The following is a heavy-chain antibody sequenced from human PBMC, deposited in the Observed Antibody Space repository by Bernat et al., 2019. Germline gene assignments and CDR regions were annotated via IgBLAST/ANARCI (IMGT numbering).Heavy chain of an antibody. V-gene: IGHV3-23*04. D-gene: IGHD2-15*01. CDR1: GFTFISYA. Sequence: EVQLVESGGGLVQPGGSLRLSCAASGFTFISYAMSWVRQAPGKGLEWVAGISGSGGSTYYADAVKGRFNSSRGSAKNTLSLQMRSLRAEDTAVYDCAKVTIRAQYCSGGSCYLAAFDYWGQGTLVTVSS. J-gene: IGHJ4*02. CDR2: ISGSGGST. CDR3: AKVTIRAQYCSGGSCYLAAFDY.